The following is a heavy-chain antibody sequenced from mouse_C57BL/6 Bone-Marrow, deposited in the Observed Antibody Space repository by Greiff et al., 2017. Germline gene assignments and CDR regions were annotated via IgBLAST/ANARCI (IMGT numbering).Heavy chain of an antibody. CDR1: GFSLTSYG. Sequence: QVQLKQSGPGLVAPSQSLSITCTVSGFSLTSYGVHWVRQPPGKGLEWLVVIWSDGSTTYNSALKSRLSISKDNSKSQVFLKMNSLQTDDTAMYXCARQGDGYYPLYYAMDYWGQGTSVTVSS. V-gene: IGHV2-6-1*01. D-gene: IGHD2-3*01. CDR2: IWSDGST. J-gene: IGHJ4*01. CDR3: ARQGDGYYPLYYAMDY.